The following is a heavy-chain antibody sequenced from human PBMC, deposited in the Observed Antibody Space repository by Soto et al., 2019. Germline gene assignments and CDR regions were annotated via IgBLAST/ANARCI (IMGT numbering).Heavy chain of an antibody. Sequence: PGGSLRLSCAASGFTFSTYAMAWIRQAPGKGLEWVSGISDNGGRTYYAASAKGRFTISRDNSKNTLYLQMNSLRAEDTAVYYCAKVTTVVVPAAIFDYWGQGTLVTV. CDR1: GFTFSTYA. V-gene: IGHV3-23*01. D-gene: IGHD2-2*02. J-gene: IGHJ4*02. CDR3: AKVTTVVVPAAIFDY. CDR2: ISDNGGRT.